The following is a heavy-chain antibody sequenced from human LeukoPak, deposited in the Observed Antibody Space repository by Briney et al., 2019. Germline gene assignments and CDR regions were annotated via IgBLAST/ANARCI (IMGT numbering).Heavy chain of an antibody. V-gene: IGHV4-4*07. D-gene: IGHD6-19*01. CDR3: ARHSAVADDAFDI. CDR2: FCPSGNT. J-gene: IGHJ3*02. Sequence: SETLSLTCSVSDGSISSHYWSWTRQPAGKGLEWIGRFCPSGNTNYNPSLKSRVTMSVDTSKKQFSVKLSSVTAADTAVYYCARHSAVADDAFDIWGQGTMVTVSS. CDR1: DGSISSHY.